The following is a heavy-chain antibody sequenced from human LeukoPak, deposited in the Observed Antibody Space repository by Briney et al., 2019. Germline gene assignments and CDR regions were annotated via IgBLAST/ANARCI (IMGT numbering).Heavy chain of an antibody. CDR1: GGSISSGNW. V-gene: IGHV4-4*02. D-gene: IGHD2-2*01. J-gene: IGHJ4*02. CDR3: AAGIVVVPAAIFGFEAAY. CDR2: IYHSGST. Sequence: PSETLPLTCAVSGGSISSGNWWSWVRQSPGRGLEWIGEIYHSGSTNYNPSLKSRVTISLDKSKNQFSLKLTSVTAADTAVYYCAAGIVVVPAAIFGFEAAYWGQGTLVTVSS.